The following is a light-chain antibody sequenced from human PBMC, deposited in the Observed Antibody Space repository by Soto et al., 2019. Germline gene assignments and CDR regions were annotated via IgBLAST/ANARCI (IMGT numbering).Light chain of an antibody. V-gene: IGKV1-5*01. J-gene: IGKJ2*01. CDR3: QQYNSYWFT. CDR2: DAS. CDR1: QNINTW. Sequence: DIQMTQSPSALSASVGDAVVITCRASQNINTWLAWYQQKPGKAPNLLIYDASNLQSGVPLRFSGSGSGTEFTLTISSLQPDDFATYYCQQYNSYWFTFAQGTRLEIK.